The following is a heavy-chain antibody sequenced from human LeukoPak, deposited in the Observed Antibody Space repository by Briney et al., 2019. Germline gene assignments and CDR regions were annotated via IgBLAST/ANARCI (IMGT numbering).Heavy chain of an antibody. CDR1: GGSISPYY. J-gene: IGHJ6*03. V-gene: IGHV4-4*07. CDR3: ARGSGYYYDSSGYGPHYYYYYYMDV. CDR2: IYTSGST. Sequence: PSETLSLTCAVSGGSISPYYWSWIRQPAGKGLEWIGRIYTSGSTNYNPSLKSRVTMSVDTSKNQFSLKLSSVTAADTAVYYCARGSGYYYDSSGYGPHYYYYYYMDVWGKGTTVTVPS. D-gene: IGHD3-22*01.